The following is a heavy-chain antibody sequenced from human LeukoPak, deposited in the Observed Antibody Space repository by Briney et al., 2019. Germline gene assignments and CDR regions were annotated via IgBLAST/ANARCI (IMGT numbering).Heavy chain of an antibody. CDR3: ARGSVVVPAATTYSLDY. D-gene: IGHD2-2*01. Sequence: ASVKVSCKASGYTFTSYYMHWVRQAPGQGLEWMGIINPSGGSTSYAQKFQGRVTMTRDTSTSTVYMEQSSLRPEDTAVYYCARGSVVVPAATTYSLDYWGQGTLVTVSS. CDR2: INPSGGST. CDR1: GYTFTSYY. V-gene: IGHV1-46*01. J-gene: IGHJ4*02.